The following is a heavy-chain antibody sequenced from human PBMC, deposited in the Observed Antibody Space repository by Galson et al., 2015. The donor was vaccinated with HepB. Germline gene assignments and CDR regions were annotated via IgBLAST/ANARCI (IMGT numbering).Heavy chain of an antibody. V-gene: IGHV1-3*01. D-gene: IGHD4-17*01. J-gene: IGHJ6*02. CDR1: GYTFTSYA. CDR2: INAGNGNT. Sequence: SVKVSCKASGYTFTSYAMHWVRQAPGQRLEWMGWINAGNGNTKYSQKFQGRVTITRDTSASTAYMELSSLRSEDTAVYYCARVVGGWDDYGDYLGNYYYYGMDVWGQGTTVTVSS. CDR3: ARVVGGWDDYGDYLGNYYYYGMDV.